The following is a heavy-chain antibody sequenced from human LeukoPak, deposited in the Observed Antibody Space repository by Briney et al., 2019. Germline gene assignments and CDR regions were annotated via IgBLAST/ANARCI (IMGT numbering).Heavy chain of an antibody. Sequence: SETLSLTCAVYGGSFSGYYWSWIRQPPGKGLEWIGEINHSGSTNYNPSLKSRVTISVDTSKNQFSLKLTSVTAADTAVYFCARDGGYIYGEGAFDSWGQGTLVTVSS. V-gene: IGHV4-34*01. J-gene: IGHJ3*02. CDR3: ARDGGYIYGEGAFDS. D-gene: IGHD5-18*01. CDR1: GGSFSGYY. CDR2: INHSGST.